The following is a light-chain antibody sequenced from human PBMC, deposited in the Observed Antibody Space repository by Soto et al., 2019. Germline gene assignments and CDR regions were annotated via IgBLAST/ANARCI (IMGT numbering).Light chain of an antibody. Sequence: QSVLTQPPSVSGAPGQRVTISCTGSTSNIGAGYEVHWYQQLPGTAPKLLVSGHNIRPSGVPDRFSGFKSGNTASLTISGLQAEDEADYYCSSYTSSSDVVFGGGTKLTVL. CDR2: GHN. CDR3: SSYTSSSDVV. J-gene: IGLJ2*01. V-gene: IGLV1-40*01. CDR1: TSNIGAGYE.